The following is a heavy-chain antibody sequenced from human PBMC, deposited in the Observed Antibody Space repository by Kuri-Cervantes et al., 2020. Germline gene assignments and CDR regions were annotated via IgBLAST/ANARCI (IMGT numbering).Heavy chain of an antibody. J-gene: IGHJ4*02. D-gene: IGHD4-23*01. CDR2: IYPGDSDT. CDR1: GYSFTSYW. Sequence: GESLKISCKGSGYSFTSYWIGWVRQMPGKGLEWMGIIYPGDSDTRYSPSFQGQVTISADKSISTAYLQWSSLKASDTAIYYCARLSTVITPGYFDYWSQGTLVTVSS. V-gene: IGHV5-51*01. CDR3: ARLSTVITPGYFDY.